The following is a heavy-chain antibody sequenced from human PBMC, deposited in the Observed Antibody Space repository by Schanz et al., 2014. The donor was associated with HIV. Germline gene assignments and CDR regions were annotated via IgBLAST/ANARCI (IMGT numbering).Heavy chain of an antibody. Sequence: QVQLAESGGGVVQPGGSLRLSCAASGFTFSSYGMYWVRQAPGKGLEWVAVISFDGSEKYYADSVKGRFTISRDISKNTLYLQMNSLRAEDTAVYYCAKTIIPTDWAPYTYSFDYWGQGTLVTVSS. CDR2: ISFDGSEK. CDR1: GFTFSSYG. CDR3: AKTIIPTDWAPYTYSFDY. V-gene: IGHV3-30*18. J-gene: IGHJ4*02. D-gene: IGHD3-16*01.